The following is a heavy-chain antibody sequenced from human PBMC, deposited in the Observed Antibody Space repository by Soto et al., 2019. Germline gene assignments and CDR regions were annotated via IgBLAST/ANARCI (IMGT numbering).Heavy chain of an antibody. CDR2: SSYDGRET. J-gene: IGHJ4*02. CDR1: DFDFSSYG. CDR3: ARDSGWPILNFDN. Sequence: QTGGSLRLSCAASDFDFSSYGIHWVRQAPGKGLEWVAASSYDGRETFYADSAKGRFTVSKEMSKNTAFLQMNALRHEDTAVYLCARDSGWPILNFDNWGQGTPVTVSS. V-gene: IGHV3-30*03. D-gene: IGHD3-10*01.